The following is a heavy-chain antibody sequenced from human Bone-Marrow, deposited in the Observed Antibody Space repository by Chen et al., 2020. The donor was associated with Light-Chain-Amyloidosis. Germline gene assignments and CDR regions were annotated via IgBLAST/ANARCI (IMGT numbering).Heavy chain of an antibody. D-gene: IGHD5-12*01. V-gene: IGHV5-51*01. CDR2: IYPDDSDA. CDR3: ARRRDGYNFDY. CDR1: GXXXPNYW. J-gene: IGHJ4*02. Sequence: EVQLEQSGPEVKKPGESLKISCKGSGXXXPNYWCGWVRRMPGKGLEWMGVIYPDDSDARYSPSFEGQVTISADKSITTAYLQWRSLKASDTAMYYCARRRDGYNFDYWGQGTLVTVXS.